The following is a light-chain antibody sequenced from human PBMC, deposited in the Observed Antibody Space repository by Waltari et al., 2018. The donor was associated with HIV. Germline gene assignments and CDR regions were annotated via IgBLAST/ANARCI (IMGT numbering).Light chain of an antibody. V-gene: IGLV2-8*01. CDR3: SSYAPTNNFYVL. J-gene: IGLJ2*01. CDR1: SSDIGGYNY. CDR2: EVT. Sequence: QSALTQPPSASGSPGQSVTISCTGTSSDIGGYNYVSWYQQHPGKAPKLVMTEVTKRPSGVPDLFSGPKSGNTASLTVSCLQAEDEAHYYCSSYAPTNNFYVLFGGGTALTVL.